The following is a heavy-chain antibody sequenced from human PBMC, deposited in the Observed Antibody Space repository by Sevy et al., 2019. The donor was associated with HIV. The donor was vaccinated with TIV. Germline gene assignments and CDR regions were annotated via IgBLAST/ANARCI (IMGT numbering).Heavy chain of an antibody. D-gene: IGHD4-17*01. CDR2: ISSTGSTL. CDR1: GFMFSSYD. CDR3: ARDLPPSATTVAHFDY. V-gene: IGHV3-48*03. J-gene: IGHJ4*02. Sequence: GGSLRLSCAASGFMFSSYDMNWVRQAPGKGLEWVSYISSTGSTLNYADSVRGRFTISRDNAKSSVFLQMNSLRAEDTAFYYCARDLPPSATTVAHFDYWGQGSLVTVSS.